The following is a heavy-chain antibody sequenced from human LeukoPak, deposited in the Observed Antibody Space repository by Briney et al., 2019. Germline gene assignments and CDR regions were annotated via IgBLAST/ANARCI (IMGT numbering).Heavy chain of an antibody. D-gene: IGHD1-14*01. CDR3: TRGPRNDP. CDR1: GYTFSTYE. V-gene: IGHV1-8*01. Sequence: RGASVTVSCKTSGYTFSTYEINWVRQAAGQGLEWMGWMHPNSGDTDYAQKFQGRVTMTRDTSINTVYTELSSLRSEDTAVYYCTRGPRNDPWGQGTLVTVSS. J-gene: IGHJ5*02. CDR2: MHPNSGDT.